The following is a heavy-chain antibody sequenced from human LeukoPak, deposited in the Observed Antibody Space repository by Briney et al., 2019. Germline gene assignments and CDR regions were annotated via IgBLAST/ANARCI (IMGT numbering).Heavy chain of an antibody. Sequence: ASVKVSCKASGYMFTSYDINWVRQATGQGLEWMGWMNPNSGNTGFGQKFQGRVTMTRDTSISTAYMELSSLRSEDTAVYYSARVFCSGGDCYRYFDYWGQGTLVTVSS. CDR2: MNPNSGNT. J-gene: IGHJ4*02. D-gene: IGHD2-21*02. CDR1: GYMFTSYD. CDR3: ARVFCSGGDCYRYFDY. V-gene: IGHV1-8*01.